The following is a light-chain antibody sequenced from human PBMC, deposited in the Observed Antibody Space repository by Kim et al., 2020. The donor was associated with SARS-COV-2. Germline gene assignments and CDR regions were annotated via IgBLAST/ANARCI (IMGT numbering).Light chain of an antibody. CDR2: GNS. Sequence: GQRVTISCTGSSSNIGAGYDVHWYQQLPGTAPKLLLSGNSNRPSGVPDRFSGSKSGTSASLAITGLQAEDEADYYCQSYDSSPNYVFGTGTKVTVL. CDR1: SSNIGAGYD. CDR3: QSYDSSPNYV. V-gene: IGLV1-40*01. J-gene: IGLJ1*01.